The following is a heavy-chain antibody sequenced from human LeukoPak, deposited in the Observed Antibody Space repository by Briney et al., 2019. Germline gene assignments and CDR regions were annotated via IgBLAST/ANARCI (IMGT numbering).Heavy chain of an antibody. CDR2: ISASGGTT. CDR3: AKGRYYYDSSDAFDI. Sequence: GGSLRLSCAASGFTFSTYAMSWVRQAPGKGLEWVSGISASGGTTYYADSVKGRFTISRDNSKNTLYLQMNSLRGEDTAVYYCAKGRYYYDSSDAFDIWGQGTMVTVSS. V-gene: IGHV3-23*01. J-gene: IGHJ3*02. CDR1: GFTFSTYA. D-gene: IGHD3-22*01.